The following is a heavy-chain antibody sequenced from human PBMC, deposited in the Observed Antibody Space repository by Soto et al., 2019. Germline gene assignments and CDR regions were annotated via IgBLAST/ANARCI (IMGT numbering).Heavy chain of an antibody. Sequence: QITLMESGPTLVKPTETHTLTCTFSGFSLTTRGVGVSWIRQPPGKALEWLAVIYWDDDKRYSPSLKTRLVLTKDTPKNQVVLTMTNMDSVDTATYFCAHIVITFGGVVADDAFDVWGQGTMVTVSS. V-gene: IGHV2-5*02. CDR1: GFSLTTRGVG. CDR2: IYWDDDK. D-gene: IGHD3-16*02. J-gene: IGHJ3*01. CDR3: AHIVITFGGVVADDAFDV.